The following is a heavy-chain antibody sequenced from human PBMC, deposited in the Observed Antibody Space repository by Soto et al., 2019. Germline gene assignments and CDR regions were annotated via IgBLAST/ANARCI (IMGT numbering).Heavy chain of an antibody. CDR1: GYSFTRYW. J-gene: IGHJ6*02. V-gene: IGHV5-51*01. CDR2: IYPGDSDT. D-gene: IGHD2-15*01. Sequence: PGESLTITCTCSGYSFTRYWIGWVRQMPGKGLEWMGIIYPGDSDTRYSPSFQGQVTISADKSISTAYLQWSSLKASDTAMYYCARAQEGDMVYYYYGMDVWGQGTTVTVSS. CDR3: ARAQEGDMVYYYYGMDV.